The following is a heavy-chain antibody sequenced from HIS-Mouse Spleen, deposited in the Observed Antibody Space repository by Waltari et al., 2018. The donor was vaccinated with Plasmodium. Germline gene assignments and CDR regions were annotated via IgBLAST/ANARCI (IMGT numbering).Heavy chain of an antibody. J-gene: IGHJ2*01. Sequence: EVQLVESGGGLVTPGGSLRLSCAASGFTFSSSSMNWFRQAPGKELGWFASISSSSSYIYYADSVKGRFTISRDNAKNSLYLQMNSLRAEDTAVYYCASSWYWYFDRWGRGTLVTVSS. CDR1: GFTFSSSS. V-gene: IGHV3-21*01. CDR3: ASSWYWYFDR. CDR2: ISSSSSYI. D-gene: IGHD6-13*01.